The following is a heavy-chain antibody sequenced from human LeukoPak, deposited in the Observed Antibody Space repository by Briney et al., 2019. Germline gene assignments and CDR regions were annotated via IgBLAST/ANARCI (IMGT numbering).Heavy chain of an antibody. CDR3: ARDGYSSGWCVESAFDI. V-gene: IGHV3-33*01. D-gene: IGHD6-19*01. CDR1: GFTFSSYG. J-gene: IGHJ3*02. CDR2: IWYDGSNK. Sequence: GGSLRLSCAASGFTFSSYGMHWVRQAPGKGLEWVAVIWYDGSNKYYADSVKGRFTISRDNSKNTLYLQMNSLRAEDTAVYYCARDGYSSGWCVESAFDIWGQGTMVTVSS.